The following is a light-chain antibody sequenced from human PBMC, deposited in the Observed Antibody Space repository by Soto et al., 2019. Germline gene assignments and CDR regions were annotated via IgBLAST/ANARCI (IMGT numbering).Light chain of an antibody. V-gene: IGLV2-23*02. CDR3: SSYAGSGTFYV. Sequence: QSALTQPASVSGSPGQSVTISCTGTSSDVGGYNYVSWYQQHPGKAPKLMIYDVSNRPSGVSNRFSGSKSGNTASLTISGLQAEDEADYSCSSYAGSGTFYVFGSGTKVTVL. J-gene: IGLJ1*01. CDR1: SSDVGGYNY. CDR2: DVS.